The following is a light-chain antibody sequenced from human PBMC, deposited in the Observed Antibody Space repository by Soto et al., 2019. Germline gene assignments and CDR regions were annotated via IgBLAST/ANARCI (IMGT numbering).Light chain of an antibody. CDR2: AVS. V-gene: IGLV2-14*01. CDR1: SSDVGGYNY. Sequence: QSALTQPASVSGSPGQSITISCTGTSSDVGGYNYVSCYQQHPGKALKLRIYAVSNLPAGVSNRFSRSKAGNTASLTISGLQAEDEADYYFSPYTSSTTAQDVFGTAT. CDR3: SPYTSSTTAQDV. J-gene: IGLJ1*01.